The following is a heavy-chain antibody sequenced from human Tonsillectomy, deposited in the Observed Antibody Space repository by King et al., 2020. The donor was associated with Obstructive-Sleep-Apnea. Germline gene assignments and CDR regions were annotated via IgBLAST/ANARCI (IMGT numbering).Heavy chain of an antibody. CDR3: ARDYDSSGYYYRIDY. D-gene: IGHD3-22*01. V-gene: IGHV1-69*09. Sequence: VQLVESGAEVKNPGSSVKVSCKASGGTFSSYAISWVRQAPGQGLEWMGRIIPILGIANYAQKFQGRVTITADKSTSTAYMELSSLRSEDTAVYYCARDYDSSGYYYRIDYWGQGTLVTVSS. CDR1: GGTFSSYA. CDR2: IIPILGIA. J-gene: IGHJ4*02.